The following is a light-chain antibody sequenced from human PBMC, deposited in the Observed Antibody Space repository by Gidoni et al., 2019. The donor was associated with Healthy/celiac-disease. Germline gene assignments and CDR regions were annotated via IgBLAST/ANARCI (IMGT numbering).Light chain of an antibody. Sequence: SQMTQSPSSLSASVGDRVTITCRASQSTSSYLNWYQQKPGQAPKLLIYAASSLQSGVPSRFSGSGSGTDFTLTISSLQPEDFATYYCQQSYSTPLTFGGGTKVEIK. CDR2: AAS. CDR1: QSTSSY. V-gene: IGKV1-39*01. CDR3: QQSYSTPLT. J-gene: IGKJ4*01.